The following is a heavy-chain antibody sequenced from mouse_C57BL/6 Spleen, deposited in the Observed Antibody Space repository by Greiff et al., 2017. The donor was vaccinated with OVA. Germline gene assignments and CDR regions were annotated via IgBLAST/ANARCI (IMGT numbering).Heavy chain of an antibody. Sequence: EVQLVESGGGLVKPGGSLKLSCAASGFTFSSYAMSWVRQTPEKRLEWVATISDGGSYTYYPDNVKGRFTISRDNAKNNLYLQMSHLKSEDTAMYYCARERKGLPYYFDYWGQGTTLTVSS. CDR2: ISDGGSYT. CDR3: ARERKGLPYYFDY. V-gene: IGHV5-4*01. CDR1: GFTFSSYA. J-gene: IGHJ2*01. D-gene: IGHD2-4*01.